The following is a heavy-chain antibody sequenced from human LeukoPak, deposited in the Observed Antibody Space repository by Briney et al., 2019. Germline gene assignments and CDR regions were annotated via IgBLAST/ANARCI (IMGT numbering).Heavy chain of an antibody. Sequence: SETLSLTCTVSGGSVSSGTYFWTWVRQPPGKGLEWIGHIHYSETTNYNPSLKSRVTMSLDTSKNQFSLKLTSVTAADTAIYFCARWGTYWGQGILVPVSS. CDR1: GGSVSSGTYF. V-gene: IGHV4-61*01. D-gene: IGHD7-27*01. CDR3: ARWGTY. CDR2: IHYSETT. J-gene: IGHJ4*02.